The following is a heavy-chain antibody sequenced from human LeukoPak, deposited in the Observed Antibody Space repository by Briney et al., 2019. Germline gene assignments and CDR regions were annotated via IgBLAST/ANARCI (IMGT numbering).Heavy chain of an antibody. V-gene: IGHV4-59*01. Sequence: SETLSFTCTVSGGSISSYYWSWIRQPPGKGLEWIGYIYYSGSTNYNPSLKSRVTISVDTSKNQFSLKLSSVTAADTAVYYCARATDYYDSSGIDPWGQGTLVTVSS. D-gene: IGHD3-22*01. CDR1: GGSISSYY. CDR3: ARATDYYDSSGIDP. CDR2: IYYSGST. J-gene: IGHJ5*02.